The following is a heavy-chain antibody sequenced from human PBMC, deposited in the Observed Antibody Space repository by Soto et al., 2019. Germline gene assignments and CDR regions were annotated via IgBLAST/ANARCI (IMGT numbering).Heavy chain of an antibody. CDR1: GFTFISYA. CDR3: AKPTAATVYYFDY. CDR2: ISGSGGST. V-gene: IGHV3-23*01. D-gene: IGHD2-15*01. Sequence: WGSLRLSCAASGFTFISYAISFGRQSPGKGLEWVSAISGSGGSTYYADSVKGRFTISRDNSKNTLYLQMNSLRAEDTAVYYCAKPTAATVYYFDYWGQGTLVTV. J-gene: IGHJ4*02.